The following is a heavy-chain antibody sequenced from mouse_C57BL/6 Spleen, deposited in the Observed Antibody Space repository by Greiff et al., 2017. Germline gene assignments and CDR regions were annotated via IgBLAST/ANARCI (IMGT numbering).Heavy chain of an antibody. Sequence: EVQLQQSGPELVKPGASVKISCKASGYTFTDYYMNWVKQSHGKSLEWIGDINPNNGGTSYNQKFKGKATLTVDKSSSTAYMELRSLTSEDSAVYYCARADGYYALLAYWGQGTLVTVSA. D-gene: IGHD2-3*01. CDR1: GYTFTDYY. V-gene: IGHV1-26*01. J-gene: IGHJ3*01. CDR2: INPNNGGT. CDR3: ARADGYYALLAY.